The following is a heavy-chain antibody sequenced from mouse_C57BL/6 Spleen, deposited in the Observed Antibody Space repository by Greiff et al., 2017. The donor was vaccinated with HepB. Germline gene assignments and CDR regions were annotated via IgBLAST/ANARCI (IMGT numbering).Heavy chain of an antibody. J-gene: IGHJ4*01. CDR2: INYDGSST. Sequence: EVQRVESEGGLVQPGSSMKLSCTASGFTFSDYYMAWVRQVPEKGLEWVANINYDGSSTYYLDSLKSRFIISRDNAKNILYLQMSSLKSEDTATYYCARKDYYRSMDYWGQGTSVTVSS. CDR1: GFTFSDYY. D-gene: IGHD1-1*01. V-gene: IGHV5-16*01. CDR3: ARKDYYRSMDY.